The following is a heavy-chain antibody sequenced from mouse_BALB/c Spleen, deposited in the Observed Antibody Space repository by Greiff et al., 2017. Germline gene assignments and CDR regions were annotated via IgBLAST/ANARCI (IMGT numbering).Heavy chain of an antibody. CDR1: GFTFSDYY. CDR3: AREGDRYDVRDAMDY. V-gene: IGHV5-4*02. Sequence: DVQLVESGGGLVKPGGSLKLSCAASGFTFSDYYMYWVRQTPEKRLEWVATISDGGSYTYYPDSVKGRFTISRDNAKNNLYLQMSSLKSEDTAMYYCAREGDRYDVRDAMDYWGQGTSVTVSS. D-gene: IGHD2-14*01. J-gene: IGHJ4*01. CDR2: ISDGGSYT.